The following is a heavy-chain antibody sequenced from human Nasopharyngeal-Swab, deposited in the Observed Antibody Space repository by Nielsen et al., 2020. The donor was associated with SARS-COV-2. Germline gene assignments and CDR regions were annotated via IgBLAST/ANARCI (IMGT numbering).Heavy chain of an antibody. Sequence: GESLKISCAASGFTFSSYAMHWVRQAPGKGLEWVSSISSSSNYIYYGDSVKGRFTISRDNTQKSLYLEMNSLRVEDTAVYYCARLGTESYHYYSLDVWGQGTTVTVSS. D-gene: IGHD1-1*01. J-gene: IGHJ6*02. CDR2: ISSSSNYI. CDR3: ARLGTESYHYYSLDV. V-gene: IGHV3-21*01. CDR1: GFTFSSYA.